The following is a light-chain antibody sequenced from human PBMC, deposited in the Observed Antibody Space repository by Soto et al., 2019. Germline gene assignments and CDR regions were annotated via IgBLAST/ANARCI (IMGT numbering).Light chain of an antibody. CDR1: SSDVGGYNY. CDR2: EVS. CDR3: SSYAGSNYV. J-gene: IGLJ1*01. Sequence: QSVLTQPPSASGSPGQAVTISCTGTSSDVGGYNYVSWYQQHPGKAPKLMIYEVSQRPSGGPDRFSGSKSGNTASLTVSGLQAEDEADYYCSSYAGSNYVFGTGTKVT. V-gene: IGLV2-8*01.